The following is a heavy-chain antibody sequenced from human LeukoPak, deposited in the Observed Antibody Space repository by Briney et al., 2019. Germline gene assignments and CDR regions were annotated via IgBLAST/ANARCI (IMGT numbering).Heavy chain of an antibody. D-gene: IGHD5-24*01. Sequence: GGSLRLSCAASGFTFSSYGMHWVRQAPGKGLEWVAVISYDGSNKYYADSVKGRFTISRDNSKNTLYLQMNSLRAEDTAVYYCAKDPTEGDGRVDYWGQGTLVTVSS. CDR1: GFTFSSYG. V-gene: IGHV3-30*18. CDR3: AKDPTEGDGRVDY. CDR2: ISYDGSNK. J-gene: IGHJ4*02.